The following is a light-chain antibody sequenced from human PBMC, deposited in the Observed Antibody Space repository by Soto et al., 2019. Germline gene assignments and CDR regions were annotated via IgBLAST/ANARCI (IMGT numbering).Light chain of an antibody. J-gene: IGKJ1*01. CDR3: QHYSGYPWT. CDR2: KAS. Sequence: DIQMTQSPSTLSASVGDRVTITCRASQSISSWLAWYQQKPGKAPKLLIYKASNLETGVPSRFSGSGSGTEFTLTISCLQPDDFATYYCQHYSGYPWTFGQGTKVEIK. V-gene: IGKV1-5*03. CDR1: QSISSW.